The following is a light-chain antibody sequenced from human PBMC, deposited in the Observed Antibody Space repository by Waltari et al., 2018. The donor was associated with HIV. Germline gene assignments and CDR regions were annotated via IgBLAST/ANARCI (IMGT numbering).Light chain of an antibody. V-gene: IGKV1-39*01. CDR2: GAS. J-gene: IGKJ3*01. CDR3: QQSYGAPFT. Sequence: IQMTQSPSALSASVGDTVTNTCRASQKINRYLNWYQKKVGEAPRLLVYGASSLQSGVPARFRGSGSGSEYKLTISNLQSEDFASYFCQQSYGAPFTFGPGSTV. CDR1: QKINRY.